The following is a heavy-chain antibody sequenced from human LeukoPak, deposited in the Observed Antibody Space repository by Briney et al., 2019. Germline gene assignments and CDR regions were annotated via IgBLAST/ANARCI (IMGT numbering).Heavy chain of an antibody. CDR1: GGTFSSYA. Sequence: GASVKVSCKASGGTFSSYAISWVRQAPGQGLEWMGGIIPIFGTANYAQKFQGRVTITADESTSTAYMELSSLRSEDTAVYYCALTPRIQLWSEHYYYCYGMDVWGQGTTVTVSS. J-gene: IGHJ6*02. CDR3: ALTPRIQLWSEHYYYCYGMDV. D-gene: IGHD5-18*01. CDR2: IIPIFGTA. V-gene: IGHV1-69*13.